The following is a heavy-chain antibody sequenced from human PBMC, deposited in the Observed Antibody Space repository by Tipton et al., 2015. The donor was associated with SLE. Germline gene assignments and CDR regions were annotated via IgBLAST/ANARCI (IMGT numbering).Heavy chain of an antibody. Sequence: TLSLTCTVSGVSIRRHYWSWIRQPPGKGLEYIGYVYHTGASIYNPSLKNRVSISVDTSRNQFSLTLSSVTVADTAMYYCAKFGAFYDSSGHNYFDPWGQGTLVTVSS. J-gene: IGHJ5*02. CDR1: GVSIRRHY. CDR2: VYHTGAS. V-gene: IGHV4-59*11. CDR3: AKFGAFYDSSGHNYFDP. D-gene: IGHD3-22*01.